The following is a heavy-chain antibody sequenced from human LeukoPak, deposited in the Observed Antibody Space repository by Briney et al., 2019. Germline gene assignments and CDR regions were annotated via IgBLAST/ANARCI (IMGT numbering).Heavy chain of an antibody. CDR2: IRSKVDSYAT. CDR3: TRRDNYAEGD. CDR1: GFTFSGSA. D-gene: IGHD4-17*01. V-gene: IGHV3-73*01. Sequence: GGALRLSCAASGFTFSGSAMHCVRQASGKGREWVGRIRSKVDSYATAYAASVKGRFTISRDDSKNTAYLQMSNLKTEDTAVYFCTRRDNYAEGDWPQGTPLTVSS. J-gene: IGHJ1*01.